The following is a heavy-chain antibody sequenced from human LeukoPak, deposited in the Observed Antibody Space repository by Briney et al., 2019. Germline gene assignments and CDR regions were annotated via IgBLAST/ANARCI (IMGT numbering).Heavy chain of an antibody. CDR1: GGSISSGSYY. CDR3: ARVPGYGDFGFDY. V-gene: IGHV4-61*02. J-gene: IGHJ4*02. Sequence: SETLSLTCTVSGGSISSGSYYWSWIRQPAGKGLEWIGRIYTSGSTNYNPPLKSRVTISVDTSKNQFFLKLSSVTAADTAVYYCARVPGYGDFGFDYWGQGTLVTVSS. D-gene: IGHD4-17*01. CDR2: IYTSGST.